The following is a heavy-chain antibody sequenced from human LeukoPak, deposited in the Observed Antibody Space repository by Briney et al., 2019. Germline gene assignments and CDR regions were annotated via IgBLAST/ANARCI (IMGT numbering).Heavy chain of an antibody. D-gene: IGHD6-13*01. CDR3: ARSPRYSRLNRG. J-gene: IGHJ4*02. CDR1: RSTFSTYS. Sequence: GGSLRLSCATSRSTFSTYSMNWVRQAPGKGLEWVSSISSSSSYIYYADSVKGRFTISRDNAKNSLYLQMNSLRAEDTALYYCARSPRYSRLNRGWGQGTLVTVSS. CDR2: ISSSSSYI. V-gene: IGHV3-21*01.